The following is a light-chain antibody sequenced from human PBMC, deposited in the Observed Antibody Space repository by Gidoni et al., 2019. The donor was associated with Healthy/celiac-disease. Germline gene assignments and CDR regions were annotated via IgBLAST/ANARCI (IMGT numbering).Light chain of an antibody. Sequence: QSVFTQPPSVSSAPGQKGTISCSGSSSNIGDNYVSWYQQLPGTAPKLLIFEDNRRSSGIPDRFSGSKSGTSATLDIIGLQSGDEADYYCVTWDSSMSVLFGGGTKLTVL. V-gene: IGLV1-51*01. CDR3: VTWDSSMSVL. CDR1: SSNIGDNY. CDR2: EDN. J-gene: IGLJ3*02.